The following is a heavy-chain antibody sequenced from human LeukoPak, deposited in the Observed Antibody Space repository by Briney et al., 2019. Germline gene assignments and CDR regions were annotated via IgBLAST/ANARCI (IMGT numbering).Heavy chain of an antibody. D-gene: IGHD6-19*01. V-gene: IGHV3-15*01. CDR3: TTSPWLVPFDY. Sequence: GGSLRLSCAASGFTFSNAWMSWVRQAPGKGLEWVGRIKSKTDGGTSDYAAPVKGRFTISRDDSKNTLYLQMNSLKTEDTAVYYCTTSPWLVPFDYWGQGTLVTVSS. CDR2: IKSKTDGGTS. J-gene: IGHJ4*02. CDR1: GFTFSNAW.